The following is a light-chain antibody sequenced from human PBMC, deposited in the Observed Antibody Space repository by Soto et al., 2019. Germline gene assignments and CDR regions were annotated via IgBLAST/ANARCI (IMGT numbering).Light chain of an antibody. V-gene: IGLV2-14*03. Sequence: QSVLTQPASVSGSPGQSFTISCTGTRSDIGAYNFVSWYQQRPGQVPKLILYDVNVRPSGVSNRFSGSKSGNTASLTISGLQAEDEADYYCTSWTTSTTMIFGGGTKVTVL. CDR1: RSDIGAYNF. CDR3: TSWTTSTTMI. CDR2: DVN. J-gene: IGLJ2*01.